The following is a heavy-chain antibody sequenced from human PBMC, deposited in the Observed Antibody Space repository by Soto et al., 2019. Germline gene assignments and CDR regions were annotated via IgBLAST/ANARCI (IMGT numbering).Heavy chain of an antibody. J-gene: IGHJ4*02. D-gene: IGHD6-13*01. V-gene: IGHV4-4*02. CDR2: IHHSGNT. Sequence: QVQLQESGPGLVEPSGTLSLTCAVSGASIITQNYYNWVRQSPGKGLEWIGEIHHSGNTNFSPSLKSRVTLSVDTSKNQVSLRLSSVTDAYTAIYYCEHSPGWYFLDYWGQGALVTVS. CDR3: EHSPGWYFLDY. CDR1: GASIITQNY.